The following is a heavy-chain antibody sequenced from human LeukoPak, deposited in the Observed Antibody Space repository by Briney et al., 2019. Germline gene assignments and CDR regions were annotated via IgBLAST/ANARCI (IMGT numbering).Heavy chain of an antibody. CDR1: GFTFSSYS. CDR2: ISSSSSYT. CDR3: ATPPYYYGSGKENY. V-gene: IGHV3-21*01. J-gene: IGHJ4*02. Sequence: GGSLRLSCAASGFTFSSYSMNWVRQAPGKGLEWVSSISSSSSYTYYADSVKGRFTISRDNAKNSLYLQMNSLRAEDTAVYYCATPPYYYGSGKENYWGRGTLVTVSS. D-gene: IGHD3-10*01.